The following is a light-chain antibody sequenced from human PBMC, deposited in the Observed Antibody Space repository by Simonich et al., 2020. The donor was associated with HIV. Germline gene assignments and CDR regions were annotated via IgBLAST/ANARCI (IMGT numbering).Light chain of an antibody. CDR1: QGLSSY. V-gene: IGKV1D-8*02. CDR3: QQYYSFPRT. J-gene: IGKJ1*01. Sequence: IQMTQSPSLLSASTGDRVTISCRMRQGLSSYLAWYQQKQGKAPELLIYAASTLQSGVPSRFSGSGSGTDFTLTISCLQSEDFATYYCQQYYSFPRTFGQGTKVEIK. CDR2: AAS.